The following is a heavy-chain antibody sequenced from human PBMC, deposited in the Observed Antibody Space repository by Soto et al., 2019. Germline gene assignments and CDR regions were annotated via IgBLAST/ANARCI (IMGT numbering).Heavy chain of an antibody. CDR2: ITTYNDNT. Sequence: QVQLVQSGAEVKKPGASVKVSCKGSGYTFTSFGITWVRQAPGQGLEWMGWITTYNDNTNYAQKFQGRVTMTPDTSTSTAYMELRSLRSDDTAVYYCARVGGVKGYHYVDASDYWGQGTLVTVSS. D-gene: IGHD4-17*01. V-gene: IGHV1-18*01. J-gene: IGHJ4*02. CDR1: GYTFTSFG. CDR3: ARVGGVKGYHYVDASDY.